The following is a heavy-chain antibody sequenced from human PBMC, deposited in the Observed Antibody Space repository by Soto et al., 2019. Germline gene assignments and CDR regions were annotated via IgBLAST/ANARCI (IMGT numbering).Heavy chain of an antibody. CDR2: VYYSGGA. J-gene: IGHJ5*01. CDR1: GVSIHNSHSF. V-gene: IGHV4-39*02. D-gene: IGHD3-22*01. Sequence: QLQLQESGPGLVKPSETLSLTCAVSGVSIHNSHSFWAWIRQPPGKGLEFIGSVYYSGGANYNPSLKSRVTISVDPSKTQFSLTLKYVTATDTAVYYCGRVIEGATRHTDFDSWGQGTLVTVSS. CDR3: GRVIEGATRHTDFDS.